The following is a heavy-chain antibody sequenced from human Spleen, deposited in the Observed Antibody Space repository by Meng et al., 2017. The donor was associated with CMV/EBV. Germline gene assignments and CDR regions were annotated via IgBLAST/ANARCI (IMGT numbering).Heavy chain of an antibody. D-gene: IGHD2/OR15-2a*01. J-gene: IGHJ6*02. Sequence: SVKVSCKASGDTFSRYSITWVRQAPGQGLEWMGRIIPILGIADYAQKFQGRVTITADKATSTAYMELSSLRSDDTAVYYCARTNCDSIACYGGYYYGMDVWGQGTTVTVSS. CDR3: ARTNCDSIACYGGYYYGMDV. CDR2: IIPILGIA. CDR1: GDTFSRYS. V-gene: IGHV1-69*02.